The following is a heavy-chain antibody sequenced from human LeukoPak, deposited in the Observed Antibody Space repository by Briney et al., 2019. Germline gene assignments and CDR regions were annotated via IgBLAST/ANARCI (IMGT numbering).Heavy chain of an antibody. CDR1: GGSISSSSYY. Sequence: SETLSLTCTVSGGSISSSSYYWGWIRQPPGKGLEWIGSIYYSGSTYYNPSLKSRVTISVDTSKNQFSLKLSSVTAADTAVYYCARPIVAAVGFDYWGQGTLVTVSS. D-gene: IGHD6-13*01. V-gene: IGHV4-39*01. CDR3: ARPIVAAVGFDY. CDR2: IYYSGST. J-gene: IGHJ4*02.